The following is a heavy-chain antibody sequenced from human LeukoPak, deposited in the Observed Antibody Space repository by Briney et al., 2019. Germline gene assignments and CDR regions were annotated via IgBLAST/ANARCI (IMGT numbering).Heavy chain of an antibody. Sequence: GGSLRLSCAASGLTLSNYWMTWVRQAPGKGLEWVANIKADGSEKYYVDSVKGRFTVSRDNAKNSLFLQMNSLRAEDTGLYYCARYCGGGSCFDYWGRGTLVTVSS. V-gene: IGHV3-7*04. CDR1: GLTLSNYW. CDR3: ARYCGGGSCFDY. J-gene: IGHJ4*02. D-gene: IGHD2-15*01. CDR2: IKADGSEK.